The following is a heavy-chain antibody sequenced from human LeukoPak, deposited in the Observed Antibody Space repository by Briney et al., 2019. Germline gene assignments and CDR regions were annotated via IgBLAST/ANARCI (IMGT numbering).Heavy chain of an antibody. Sequence: GASVKVSCKASGYTFTSYGISWVRRAPGQGLEWMGWISAYDGNTNYAQKVQDRVTMTTDTSTSTAYMELRSLRSDDTAMYYCARDDYSRVSGVDYWGQGTLVTVSS. V-gene: IGHV1-18*01. CDR1: GYTFTSYG. D-gene: IGHD6-13*01. CDR2: ISAYDGNT. J-gene: IGHJ4*02. CDR3: ARDDYSRVSGVDY.